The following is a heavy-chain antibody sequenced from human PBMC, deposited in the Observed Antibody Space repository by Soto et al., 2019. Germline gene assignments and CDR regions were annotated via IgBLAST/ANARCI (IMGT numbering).Heavy chain of an antibody. CDR2: ISPTSDHK. CDR3: TKGGGGDHGS. J-gene: IGHJ5*02. D-gene: IGHD2-21*02. V-gene: IGHV3-23*01. Sequence: EIQLLESEGGLVQPGGSLRLSCEASGFTFSTSAMSWVRQAPGRGLEWVSAISPTSDHKFYANSVTGRFTISRVNSKNPVYLQMNSPRVGETAVYYCTKGGGGDHGSWGQGTLVAVSS. CDR1: GFTFSTSA.